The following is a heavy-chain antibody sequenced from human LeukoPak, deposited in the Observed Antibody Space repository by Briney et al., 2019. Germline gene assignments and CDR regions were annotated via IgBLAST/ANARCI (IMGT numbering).Heavy chain of an antibody. CDR2: IYYSGST. CDR1: GGSISSYY. D-gene: IGHD6-13*01. CDR3: ARDIAAAGTRNWFDP. J-gene: IGHJ5*02. Sequence: SETLSLTCTVSGGSISSYYWSWIRQPPGKGLEWIGYIYYSGSTNYNPSLKSRVTISVDTSKNQFSLKLSSVTAADTAVYYCARDIAAAGTRNWFDPWGQGTLVTVSS. V-gene: IGHV4-59*12.